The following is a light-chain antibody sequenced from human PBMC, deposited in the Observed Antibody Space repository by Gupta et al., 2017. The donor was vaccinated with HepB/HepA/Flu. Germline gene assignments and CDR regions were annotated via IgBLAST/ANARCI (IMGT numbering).Light chain of an antibody. CDR1: QSISSW. CDR3: QQYNSYPRT. J-gene: IGKJ1*01. Sequence: IQMPQSLSTLSASVGDRVTITCRASQSISSWLAWYQQKPGKTPKLLIYKASNLESGVPSRFSGSGSGTEFTLTISSLQPDDFATYYCQQYNSYPRTFGQGTKVEIK. V-gene: IGKV1-5*03. CDR2: KAS.